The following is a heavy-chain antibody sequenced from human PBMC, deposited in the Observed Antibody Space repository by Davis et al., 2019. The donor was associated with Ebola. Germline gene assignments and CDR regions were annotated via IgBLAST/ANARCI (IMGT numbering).Heavy chain of an antibody. V-gene: IGHV5-10-1*01. D-gene: IGHD2-2*01. CDR2: IDPSDSYT. CDR1: GYSFTSYW. Sequence: GESLKISCKGSGYSFTSYWISWVRQMPGKGLEWMGRIDPSDSYTNYSPSFQGHVTISADKSISTAYLQWSSLKASDTAMYYCATNSYCSSTSCYYDAFDIWGQGTMVTVSS. CDR3: ATNSYCSSTSCYYDAFDI. J-gene: IGHJ3*02.